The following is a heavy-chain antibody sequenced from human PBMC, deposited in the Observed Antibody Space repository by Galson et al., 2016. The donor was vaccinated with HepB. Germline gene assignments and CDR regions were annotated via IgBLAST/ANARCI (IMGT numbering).Heavy chain of an antibody. CDR3: ARGFLQRTLDL. Sequence: SLRLSCAASGFSFSNFGMNWVRQAPGKGLEWVSSISSSSAHIFYTDSVKGRLTVSRDNAKNSLYLQLDSLRAEGSGVYYCARGFLQRTLDLWGQGTLISVSS. CDR2: ISSSSAHI. V-gene: IGHV3-21*03. CDR1: GFSFSNFG. D-gene: IGHD2/OR15-2a*01. J-gene: IGHJ4*02.